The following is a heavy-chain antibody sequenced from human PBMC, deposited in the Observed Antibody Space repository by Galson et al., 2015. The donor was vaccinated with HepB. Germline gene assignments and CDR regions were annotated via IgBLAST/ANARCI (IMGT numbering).Heavy chain of an antibody. V-gene: IGHV3-30*04. Sequence: SLRLSCAASGFSFDAYAMHWVRQAPGKGLEWLSLMSYDEKNTYYADSVKGRFTISRDNSKNTLYLQMNSLKTEDTAVYYCTTGVADYWGQGTLVTVSS. J-gene: IGHJ4*02. CDR3: TTGVADY. CDR1: GFSFDAYA. CDR2: MSYDEKNT.